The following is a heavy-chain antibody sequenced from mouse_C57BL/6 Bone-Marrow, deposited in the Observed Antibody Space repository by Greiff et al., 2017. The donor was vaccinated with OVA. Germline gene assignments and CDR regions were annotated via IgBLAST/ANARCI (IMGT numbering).Heavy chain of an antibody. D-gene: IGHD2-2*01. J-gene: IGHJ3*01. CDR1: GYTFTEYT. CDR2: FYPGSGSI. Sequence: VQLQQSGAELVKPGASVKLSCKASGYTFTEYTINWVKQRSGQGLEWIGWFYPGSGSIKYNEKFKDKATLTADKSYSTAYMELIRLTSDDSSVYFCARHEGYYGYDWFAYWGQGTLVTVSA. V-gene: IGHV1-62-2*01. CDR3: ARHEGYYGYDWFAY.